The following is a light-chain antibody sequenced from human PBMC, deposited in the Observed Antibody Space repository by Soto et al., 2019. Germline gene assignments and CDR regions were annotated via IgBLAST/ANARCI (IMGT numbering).Light chain of an antibody. J-gene: IGKJ3*01. CDR1: QSVGNS. CDR2: DVS. CDR3: QQCVIWPLFT. Sequence: EIVLTQSPATLSLSPGERASRSCRASQSVGNSLAWYQHKPGQAPRLLIYDVSNRATGIPARFSGSGSGTDFTLTISSLEPEDFAVYYCQQCVIWPLFTFGPGTKVDIK. V-gene: IGKV3-11*01.